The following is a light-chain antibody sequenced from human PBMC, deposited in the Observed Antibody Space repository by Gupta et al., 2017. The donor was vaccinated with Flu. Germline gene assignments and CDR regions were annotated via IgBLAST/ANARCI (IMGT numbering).Light chain of an antibody. Sequence: PATLSAAAGERATLFWRASQKIGSDLAWYQQKPGHAPRLLIYGASMRATTAPLRFSGSGSGTEFSLTIGSLQSEDVAVYYCQKHNDGPRTFGQGTKLDIK. J-gene: IGKJ1*01. V-gene: IGKV3-15*01. CDR1: QKIGSD. CDR2: GAS. CDR3: QKHNDGPRT.